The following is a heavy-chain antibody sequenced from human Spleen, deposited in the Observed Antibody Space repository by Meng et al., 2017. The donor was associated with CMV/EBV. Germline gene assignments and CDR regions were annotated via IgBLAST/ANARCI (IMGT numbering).Heavy chain of an antibody. CDR2: ISASGDST. CDR3: ARDLVRYSYGYGVSDY. CDR1: GFIFSIYG. J-gene: IGHJ4*02. Sequence: GGSLRLSCAASGFIFSIYGMSWVRQAPGKGLEWVSGISASGDSTYYADYVKGRFTISRDNSKNTLYLQMNSLRPEDTAVYFCARDLVRYSYGYGVSDYWGQGTLVTVSS. D-gene: IGHD5-18*01. V-gene: IGHV3-23*01.